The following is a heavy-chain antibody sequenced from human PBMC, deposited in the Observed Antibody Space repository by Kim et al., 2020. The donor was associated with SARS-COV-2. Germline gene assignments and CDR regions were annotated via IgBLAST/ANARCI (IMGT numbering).Heavy chain of an antibody. CDR2: ISSNASTK. CDR3: VKDSRSEYSDYYYD. Sequence: GGSLRLSCSASGFNFHSYAMHWVRQAPGKGLEYVSVISSNASTKYYADSVKGRFSISRDNSKNTLYLQMSSLRIDDTAVYYCVKDSRSEYSDYYYD. V-gene: IGHV3-64D*06. J-gene: IGHJ6*03. D-gene: IGHD2-21*01. CDR1: GFNFHSYA.